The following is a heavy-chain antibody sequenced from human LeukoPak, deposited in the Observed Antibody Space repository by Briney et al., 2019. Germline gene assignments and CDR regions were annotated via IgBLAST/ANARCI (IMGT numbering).Heavy chain of an antibody. CDR1: GFTFNSNS. Sequence: GGSLRLSCGASGFTFNSNSMNWVRQAPGRGLEGVSYISSSGSTKDYADSVKGRFTISRDNAKKLLFLEMNSLRDEDTAVYYCARDKRQKSGPKRYFDYWGQGTLVTVSS. CDR3: ARDKRQKSGPKRYFDY. V-gene: IGHV3-48*02. J-gene: IGHJ4*02. D-gene: IGHD3-10*01. CDR2: ISSSGSTK.